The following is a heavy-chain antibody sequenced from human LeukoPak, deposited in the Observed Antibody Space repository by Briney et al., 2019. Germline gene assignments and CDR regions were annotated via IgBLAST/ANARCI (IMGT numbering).Heavy chain of an antibody. D-gene: IGHD4-17*01. Sequence: GGPPRLSCEASGFTVSSYWMTWGGRAPGKKQQWVAKMKQDGSENYYVDSVKGRFTISRDNAKTSLYLQMNSLRVEDTAVYYCARGSTTVTPTPWYFDLWGRGTLVTVSS. J-gene: IGHJ2*01. CDR1: GFTVSSYW. CDR2: MKQDGSEN. CDR3: ARGSTTVTPTPWYFDL. V-gene: IGHV3-7*01.